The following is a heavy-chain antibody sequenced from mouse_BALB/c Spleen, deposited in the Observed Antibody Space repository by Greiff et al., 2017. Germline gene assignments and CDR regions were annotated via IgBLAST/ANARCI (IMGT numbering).Heavy chain of an antibody. CDR2: ISNLAYSI. J-gene: IGHJ4*01. Sequence: DVQLVESGGGLVQPGGSRKLSCAASGFTFSDYGMAWVRQAPGKGPEWVAFISNLAYSIYYADTVTGRFTISRENAKNTLYLEMSSLRSEDTAMYYCARDGGDRDAMDYWGQGTSVTVSS. D-gene: IGHD3-2*01. CDR3: ARDGGDRDAMDY. CDR1: GFTFSDYG. V-gene: IGHV5-15*02.